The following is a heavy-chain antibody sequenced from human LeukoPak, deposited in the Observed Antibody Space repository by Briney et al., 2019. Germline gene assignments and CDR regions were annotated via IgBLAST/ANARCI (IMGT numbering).Heavy chain of an antibody. Sequence: GESLKISCKGSGYSFTSYWIGWVRQMPGKGLEWMGIIYPGDSDTRYSPSFQGQVTISADKSITTAYLQWSSLQASDTAMYYCARAMVRGVLSQYYFDYWAQGTLVTVSS. V-gene: IGHV5-51*01. CDR3: ARAMVRGVLSQYYFDY. CDR2: IYPGDSDT. D-gene: IGHD3-10*01. CDR1: GYSFTSYW. J-gene: IGHJ4*02.